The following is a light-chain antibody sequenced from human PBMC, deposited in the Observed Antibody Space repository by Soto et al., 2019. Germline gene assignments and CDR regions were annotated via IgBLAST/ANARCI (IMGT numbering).Light chain of an antibody. J-gene: IGKJ1*01. CDR2: GAN. V-gene: IGKV3-20*01. CDR1: QSVSSSY. CDR3: QQYGSTPVT. Sequence: EIVLTQSPGTLSLSPGERATLSCRASQSVSSSYLAWYQQKVGQAPRLLIYGANSRATGIPDRFSGSGSGTDFTLTISRLEPEDFAVYYCQQYGSTPVTFGQGTKVEIE.